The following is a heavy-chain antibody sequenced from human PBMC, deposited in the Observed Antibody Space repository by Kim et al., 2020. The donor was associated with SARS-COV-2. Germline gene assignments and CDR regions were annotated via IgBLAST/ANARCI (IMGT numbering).Heavy chain of an antibody. Sequence: GGSLRLSCAASGFTFDDYAMHWVRQAPGKGLEWVSGISWNSGSIGYADSVKGRFTISRDNAKNSLYLQMNSLRAEDTALYYCAKGDQVGQLDNWFDPWG. CDR1: GFTFDDYA. V-gene: IGHV3-9*01. CDR2: ISWNSGSI. CDR3: AKGDQVGQLDNWFDP. J-gene: IGHJ5*02. D-gene: IGHD2-21*01.